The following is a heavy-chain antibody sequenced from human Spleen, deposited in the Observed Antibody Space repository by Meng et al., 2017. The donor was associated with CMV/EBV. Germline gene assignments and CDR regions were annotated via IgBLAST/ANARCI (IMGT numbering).Heavy chain of an antibody. Sequence: FNFSRYNMHWVRQAPGKGLEWVALIWYDGSNKYYADSVKGRFTISRDDSKNTLYLQMNSLRAEDTAIYYCAKGLGVEFDPWGQGTLVTVSS. CDR2: IWYDGSNK. D-gene: IGHD3-3*01. CDR1: FNFSRYN. J-gene: IGHJ5*02. V-gene: IGHV3-33*06. CDR3: AKGLGVEFDP.